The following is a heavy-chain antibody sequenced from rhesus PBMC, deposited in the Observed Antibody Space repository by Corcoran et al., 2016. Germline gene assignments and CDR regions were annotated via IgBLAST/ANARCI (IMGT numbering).Heavy chain of an antibody. CDR2: IYSSNGNN. CDR3: ARGFTVAATIDY. CDR1: GGSISGGSG. D-gene: IGHD4-29*01. V-gene: IGHV4S7*01. Sequence: QVQLPESGPGLLQPSDTLSLTCAFSGGSISGGSGWCWLRQPPGKGLEWIGCIYSSNGNNYYNPSLKSRVTSSTDTSKNQFSLKLSSVTAADTAVYYCARGFTVAATIDYWGQGVLVTVSS. J-gene: IGHJ4*01.